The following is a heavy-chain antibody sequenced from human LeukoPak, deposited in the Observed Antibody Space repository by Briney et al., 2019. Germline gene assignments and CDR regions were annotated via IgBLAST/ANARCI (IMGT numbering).Heavy chain of an antibody. CDR1: GGSISTYY. Sequence: SETLSLTCTVSGGSISTYYWSWIRQPPGRGLEWIGNVYYSGSTNYNPSLKSRVTISVDTSKNQFSLKLSSVTAADTAVYYCARAPLTPGWYFDLWGRGTLVTVSS. V-gene: IGHV4-59*12. J-gene: IGHJ2*01. CDR2: VYYSGST. CDR3: ARAPLTPGWYFDL. D-gene: IGHD3-10*01.